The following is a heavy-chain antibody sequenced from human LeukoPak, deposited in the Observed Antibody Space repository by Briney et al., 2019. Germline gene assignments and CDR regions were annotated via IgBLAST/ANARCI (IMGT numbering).Heavy chain of an antibody. CDR2: IYYSGST. CDR1: ACSISSGDYY. V-gene: IGHV4-30-4*01. Sequence: PSQTLSFTCTVSACSISSGDYYWSWIRQPPGKGLEWIWYIYYSGSTYYNPSLKSRVTISVDTSKNQFSLKLSSVTAADTAVYYCARVPTGIATMVRGVIIEDWGQGTLVTVSS. J-gene: IGHJ4*02. CDR3: ARVPTGIATMVRGVIIED. D-gene: IGHD3-10*01.